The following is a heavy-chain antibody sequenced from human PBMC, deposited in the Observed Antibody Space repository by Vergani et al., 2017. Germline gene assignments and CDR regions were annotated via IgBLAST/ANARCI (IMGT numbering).Heavy chain of an antibody. CDR3: ARWDPIFGVVYH. CDR1: GFTFSSYS. V-gene: IGHV3-21*01. J-gene: IGHJ5*02. CDR2: ISSSSSYI. Sequence: EVQLVESGGGLVKPGGSLRLSCAASGFTFSSYSMNWVRQAPGKGLEWVSSISSSSSYIYYADSVKGRFTISRDNAKNSLYLQMNSLRAEDTAVYYCARWDPIFGVVYHWGQGTLVTVSS. D-gene: IGHD3-3*01.